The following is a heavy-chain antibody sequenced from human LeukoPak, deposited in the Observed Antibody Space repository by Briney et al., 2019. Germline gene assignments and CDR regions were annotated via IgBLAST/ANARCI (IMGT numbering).Heavy chain of an antibody. J-gene: IGHJ4*02. Sequence: SETLSLTCSASGCSISSYYWSWIRQPPGKGLEWIGYIYYSGSTNYNPSLKSRVTISEDTSKNQFSLKLNSVTAADTAVYYCARRAYNYQFDYWGQGTLVTVSS. D-gene: IGHD5-24*01. CDR1: GCSISSYY. CDR2: IYYSGST. V-gene: IGHV4-59*01. CDR3: ARRAYNYQFDY.